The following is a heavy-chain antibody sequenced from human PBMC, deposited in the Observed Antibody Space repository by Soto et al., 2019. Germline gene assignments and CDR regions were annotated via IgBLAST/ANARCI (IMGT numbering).Heavy chain of an antibody. Sequence: PGESLKISCKASGYTFTGYWIAWVRQVSGEGLEWMGIIYPGDSDTRYSPSFRGQVTISADKSVTTAYLQWSSLKASDTALYYCARGVDGTIDPRYLDFWGQGTLVTVSS. CDR2: IYPGDSDT. J-gene: IGHJ4*02. V-gene: IGHV5-51*01. D-gene: IGHD1-7*01. CDR1: GYTFTGYW. CDR3: ARGVDGTIDPRYLDF.